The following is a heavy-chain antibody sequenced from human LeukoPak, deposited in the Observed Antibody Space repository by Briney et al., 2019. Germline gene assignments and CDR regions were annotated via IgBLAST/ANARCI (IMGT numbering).Heavy chain of an antibody. CDR1: GGSIRSYY. CDR3: ARSSEYCSSTSCYWGDFDY. D-gene: IGHD2-2*01. Sequence: PSETLSLTCTVSGGSIRSYYWSWIRQPPGKGLECIGYVYYSGSTKYNPSLKSRVTISVDTSKNQISLKLSSVTAAGTAVYYCARSSEYCSSTSCYWGDFDYWGQGTLVTVSS. J-gene: IGHJ4*02. CDR2: VYYSGST. V-gene: IGHV4-59*01.